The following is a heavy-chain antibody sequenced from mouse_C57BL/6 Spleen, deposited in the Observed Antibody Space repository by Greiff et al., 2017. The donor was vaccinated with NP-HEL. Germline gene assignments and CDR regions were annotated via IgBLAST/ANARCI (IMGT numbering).Heavy chain of an antibody. CDR3: APYYGTPRWYFDV. Sequence: DVKLQESVAELVRPGASVKLSCTASGFNIKNTYMHWVKQRPEQGLEWIGRIDPANGNTKYAPKFQGKATITADTSSNTAYLQLSSLTSQDTASYYWAPYYGTPRWYFDVWGTGTTVTVSS. V-gene: IGHV14-3*01. CDR1: GFNIKNTY. J-gene: IGHJ1*03. D-gene: IGHD1-1*01. CDR2: IDPANGNT.